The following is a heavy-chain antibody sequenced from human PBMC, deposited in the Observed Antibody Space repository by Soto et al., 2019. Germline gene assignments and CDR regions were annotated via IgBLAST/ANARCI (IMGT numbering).Heavy chain of an antibody. Sequence: ASVKVSCKASGYTFTSYYMHWVRQAPGQGLEWMGIINPSGGSTSYAQKFQGRVTMTRDTSTSTVYMELSSLRSEDTAVYYCARESGGSGSVNYYYMDVWGKGTTVTVSS. CDR2: INPSGGST. V-gene: IGHV1-46*03. CDR3: ARESGGSGSVNYYYMDV. J-gene: IGHJ6*03. CDR1: GYTFTSYY. D-gene: IGHD3-10*01.